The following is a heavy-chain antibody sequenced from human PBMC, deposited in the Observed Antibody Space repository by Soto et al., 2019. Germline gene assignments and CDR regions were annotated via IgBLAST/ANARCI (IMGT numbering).Heavy chain of an antibody. D-gene: IGHD2-8*02. CDR3: TRDLNHDTGP. V-gene: IGHV3-66*01. CDR1: GFSLSSNY. CDR2: IYSGGST. J-gene: IGHJ5*02. Sequence: GGSLRLSCAASGFSLSSNYISWVRQAPGKGLEWFSVIYSGGSTYYADSVKGRFTISRDNAKNSVFLQMNSLRGEDTALYYCTRDLNHDTGPWGQGTQVTVSS.